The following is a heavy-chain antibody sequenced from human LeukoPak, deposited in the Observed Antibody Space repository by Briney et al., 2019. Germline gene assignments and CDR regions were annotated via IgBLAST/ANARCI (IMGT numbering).Heavy chain of an antibody. V-gene: IGHV3-33*01. CDR1: GFTFSSYG. D-gene: IGHD2-2*01. CDR2: MWYDGSNK. J-gene: IGHJ6*03. Sequence: GGSLRLSCAASGFTFSSYGMHWVRQAPGKGLEWVAVMWYDGSNKYSADTGRGRFTISKDKYKNTLYLQMNSLRAEDTALYYCARDRDYCSSTSCYSYLDVWGKGTTVTVSS. CDR3: ARDRDYCSSTSCYSYLDV.